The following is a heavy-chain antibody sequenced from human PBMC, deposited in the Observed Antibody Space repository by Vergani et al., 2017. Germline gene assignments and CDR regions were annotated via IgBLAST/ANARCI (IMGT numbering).Heavy chain of an antibody. CDR3: ARDYHGTAY. V-gene: IGHV1-69*01. D-gene: IGHD1-26*01. J-gene: IGHJ4*02. CDR1: GGTFSSYA. Sequence: QVQLVQSGAEVKKPGSSVKVSCKTSGGTFSSYAVSWVRQAPGQGLEWMGGIIPIFGTTNYTQKFQGRVTITADESATTAYMELISLRSDDTAVYYCARDYHGTAYWGQGTQVTVSS. CDR2: IIPIFGTT.